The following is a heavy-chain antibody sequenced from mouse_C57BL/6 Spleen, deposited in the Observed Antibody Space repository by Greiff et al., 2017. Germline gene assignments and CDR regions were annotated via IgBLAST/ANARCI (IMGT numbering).Heavy chain of an antibody. D-gene: IGHD1-1*01. J-gene: IGHJ2*01. CDR1: GYSITSGYY. CDR3: ARSITTVVYFDY. Sequence: EVQLVESGPGLVKPSQSLSLTCSVTGYSITSGYYWNWIRQFPGNKLEWMGYISYDGSNNYNPSLKNRISITRDTSKNQFFLKLNSVTTEDTATYYCARSITTVVYFDYWGQGTTLTVSS. CDR2: ISYDGSN. V-gene: IGHV3-6*01.